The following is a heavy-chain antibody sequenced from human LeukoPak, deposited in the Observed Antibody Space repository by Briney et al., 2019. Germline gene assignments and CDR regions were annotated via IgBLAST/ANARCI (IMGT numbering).Heavy chain of an antibody. V-gene: IGHV4-34*01. CDR3: ARMYYDFWSGYYFDY. Sequence: SETLSLTCAVYGGSFSGYYWSWIRQPPGKGLEWIGEINHSGSTNYNPSLKSRVTISVDTSKNQFSLKLSSVTAADTAVYYCARMYYDFWSGYYFDYWGQGTLVTVSS. D-gene: IGHD3-3*01. CDR1: GGSFSGYY. J-gene: IGHJ4*02. CDR2: INHSGST.